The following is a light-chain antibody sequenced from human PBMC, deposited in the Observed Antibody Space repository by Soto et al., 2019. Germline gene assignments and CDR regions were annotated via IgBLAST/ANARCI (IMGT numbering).Light chain of an antibody. Sequence: DIVMTQSPLSLPVTPGEPASISCRSSQSLRHHNGYYYLDWYLQKPGQSPQVLIYLGSNRASGVXDXXSGSGSGTVLTLKISRVAAEDVGVYYCIQTLPAPYSFGQGTKLEIK. CDR1: QSLRHHNGYYY. CDR2: LGS. J-gene: IGKJ2*01. CDR3: IQTLPAPYS. V-gene: IGKV2-28*01.